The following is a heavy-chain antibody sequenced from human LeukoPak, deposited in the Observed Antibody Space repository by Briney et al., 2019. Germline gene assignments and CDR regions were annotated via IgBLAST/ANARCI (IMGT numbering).Heavy chain of an antibody. CDR1: GFTFSGSA. CDR2: IRSKANGYAT. Sequence: GGSLRLSCAASGFTFSGSAIHWVRQASGKGLEWVGRIRSKANGYATSSAASVKGRFTISRDDSKNTAYLQMSSLKTEDTAVYYCTRDYGVLLDYWGQGTLVTVSS. CDR3: TRDYGVLLDY. V-gene: IGHV3-73*01. J-gene: IGHJ4*02. D-gene: IGHD4-17*01.